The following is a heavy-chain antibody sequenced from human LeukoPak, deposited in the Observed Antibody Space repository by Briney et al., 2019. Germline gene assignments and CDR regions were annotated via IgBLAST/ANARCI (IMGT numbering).Heavy chain of an antibody. CDR2: ISSSSSYI. CDR1: GFTFSSYS. J-gene: IGHJ4*02. CDR3: ARGWQLLEY. Sequence: GGSLRLSCAASGFTFSSYSMNWVRQAPGKGLEWVSSISSSSSYIYYADSVKGRFTISRDNAENSLFLQMNSLRVEDTAVYFCARGWQLLEYWGQGALVTVSS. D-gene: IGHD1-26*01. V-gene: IGHV3-21*04.